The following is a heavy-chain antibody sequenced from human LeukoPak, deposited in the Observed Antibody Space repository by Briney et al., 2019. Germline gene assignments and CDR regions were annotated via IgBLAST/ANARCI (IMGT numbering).Heavy chain of an antibody. V-gene: IGHV3-7*03. Sequence: PGGSLRLSCEAYGFTFSNYWMTWVRQAPGKGLEWVANINRDGSERYYVDSVKGRFTISRDDAKSSLYLQMNSLRAEDTAVYYCARRNAMDVWGQGTTVIVFS. CDR3: ARRNAMDV. CDR1: GFTFSNYW. CDR2: INRDGSER. J-gene: IGHJ6*02.